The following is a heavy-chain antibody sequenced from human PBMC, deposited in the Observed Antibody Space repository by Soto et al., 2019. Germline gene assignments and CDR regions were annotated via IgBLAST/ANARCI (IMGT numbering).Heavy chain of an antibody. CDR2: IYNGGSP. CDR3: ARGEWFRRGYVMDV. V-gene: IGHV4-59*01. D-gene: IGHD3-3*01. CDR1: GDSISTAY. J-gene: IGHJ6*02. Sequence: SETLSLTCTVSGDSISTAYWSWIRQPPGKRLEYIGFIYNGGSPNYNPSLESRVTISPDTSKNQFSLKLNSVTAADTAVYYCARGEWFRRGYVMDVWGRGTTVTVSS.